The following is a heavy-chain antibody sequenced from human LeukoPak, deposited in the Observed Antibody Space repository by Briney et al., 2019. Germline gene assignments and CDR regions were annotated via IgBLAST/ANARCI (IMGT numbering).Heavy chain of an antibody. CDR3: ASRRVAALRPNYYYYYMDV. CDR2: IIPIFGTA. V-gene: IGHV1-69*05. D-gene: IGHD6-6*01. CDR1: VGTFSSYA. Sequence: SVNVSCTASVGTFSSYAISWVRQAPGQGLEWMGVIIPIFGTANYAQKFQGRVTITTDESTSTAYMELSSLRSEDTAVYYCASRRVAALRPNYYYYYMDVWGKGTTVTVSS. J-gene: IGHJ6*03.